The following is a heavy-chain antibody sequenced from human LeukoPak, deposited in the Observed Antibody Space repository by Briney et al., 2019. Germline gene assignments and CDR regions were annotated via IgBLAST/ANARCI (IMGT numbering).Heavy chain of an antibody. CDR3: ARHTSGSSLDY. V-gene: IGHV4-39*01. Sequence: SETLSLTCSVSGGSISSNDNFWAWIRQPPGKGLEWIATISYSGSTQYNPSLKSRVTISVDTYKNLLSLKLVSVTATDTAVYYCARHTSGSSLDYWGQGSLVTVSS. D-gene: IGHD2-2*01. CDR1: GGSISSNDNF. J-gene: IGHJ4*02. CDR2: ISYSGST.